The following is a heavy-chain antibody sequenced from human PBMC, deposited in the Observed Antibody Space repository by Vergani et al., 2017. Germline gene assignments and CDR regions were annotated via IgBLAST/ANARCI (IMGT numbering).Heavy chain of an antibody. J-gene: IGHJ4*02. CDR3: VKDAGSYENFFDS. V-gene: IGHV1-46*01. D-gene: IGHD1-26*01. Sequence: QVQLVQSGAEVKKPGASVKVSCKASGYTFTSYYMHWVRQAPGQGLEWMGIINHSGGSTSYAQKFQGRVTMTRDTSTSTVYMELNSLRPEDTATYYCVKDAGSYENFFDSWGQGTLVTVSS. CDR2: INHSGGST. CDR1: GYTFTSYY.